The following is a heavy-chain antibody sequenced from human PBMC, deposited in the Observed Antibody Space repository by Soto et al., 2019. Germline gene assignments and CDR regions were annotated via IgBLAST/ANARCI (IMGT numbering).Heavy chain of an antibody. CDR3: ARGGSGSYYRPFDP. J-gene: IGHJ5*02. Sequence: ASVKVSCKASGGTFSSYAISWVRQAPGQGLEWMGGIIPIFGTANYAQKFQGRVTITADESTSTAYMELSSLRSEDTAVYYCARGGSGSYYRPFDPWGQGTLVTVSS. V-gene: IGHV1-69*13. CDR2: IIPIFGTA. CDR1: GGTFSSYA. D-gene: IGHD3-10*01.